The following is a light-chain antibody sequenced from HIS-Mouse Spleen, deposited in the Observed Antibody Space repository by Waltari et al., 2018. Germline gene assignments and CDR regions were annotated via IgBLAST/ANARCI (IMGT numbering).Light chain of an antibody. CDR3: QQYGSSRGFT. CDR2: GAS. V-gene: IGKV3-20*01. J-gene: IGKJ3*01. Sequence: EIVLTQSPGTLSLSPGERATLSCRASQSVSSSYLAWYQQKPGQAPRLLIYGASSRATGIPDRFSGSGSGTDFTITISRLEPEDFAVYYCQQYGSSRGFTFGPGTKVDIK. CDR1: QSVSSSY.